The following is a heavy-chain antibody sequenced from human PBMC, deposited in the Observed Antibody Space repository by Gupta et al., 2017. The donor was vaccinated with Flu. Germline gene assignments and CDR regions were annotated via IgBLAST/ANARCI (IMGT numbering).Heavy chain of an antibody. Sequence: VRQAPGQGLEWMGWINPNSGGTNYAQKFQGRVTMTRDTSINTAYMELSRLRYDDTAVYFCASQDIAMVDFDYWGQGTLVTVSS. CDR2: INPNSGGT. J-gene: IGHJ4*02. V-gene: IGHV1-2*02. D-gene: IGHD5-18*01. CDR3: ASQDIAMVDFDY.